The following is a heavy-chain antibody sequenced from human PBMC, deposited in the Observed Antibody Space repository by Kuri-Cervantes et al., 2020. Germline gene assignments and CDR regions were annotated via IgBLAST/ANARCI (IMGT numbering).Heavy chain of an antibody. V-gene: IGHV1-2*02. CDR3: ARDVPYYDFWSGWEPSYYYYGMDV. D-gene: IGHD3-3*01. CDR2: INPNSGGT. Sequence: ASVKVSCKASGYTFTSYAMNWVRQAPGQGLEWMGWINPNSGGTNYAQKFQGRVTMTRDTSISTAYMELSRLRSDDTAVYYCARDVPYYDFWSGWEPSYYYYGMDVWGQGTTVTVSS. J-gene: IGHJ6*02. CDR1: GYTFTSYA.